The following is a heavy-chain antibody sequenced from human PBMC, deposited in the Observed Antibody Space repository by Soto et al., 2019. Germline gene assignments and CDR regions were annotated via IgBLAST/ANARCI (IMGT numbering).Heavy chain of an antibody. V-gene: IGHV3-11*05. Sequence: PGGSLRLSCAASGFTFSDYYMSWIRQAPGKGLEWVSYISSSSTYTNYADSVKGRFTISRDNAKNSLYLQMNSLRAEDTAVYYCARDADILTGSDAFDIWGQGIVVTVS. CDR3: ARDADILTGSDAFDI. D-gene: IGHD3-9*01. CDR1: GFTFSDYY. J-gene: IGHJ3*02. CDR2: ISSSSTYT.